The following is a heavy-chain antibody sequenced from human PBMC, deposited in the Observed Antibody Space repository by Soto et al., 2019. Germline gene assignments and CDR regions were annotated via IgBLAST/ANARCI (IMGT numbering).Heavy chain of an antibody. CDR3: SGGVGDAF. CDR1: EGTVIRDW. V-gene: IGHV3-7*04. Sequence: EVHLVESGGGLVQTGGSLRLSCAIFEGTVIRDWMNWVRQAPGKGLEWVAHTNQDGSDNYYVASVKGRFTISRDNDKNSLYLPVEGLRDEDTVIYFCSGGVGDAFWGQGTMVTVSS. D-gene: IGHD1-26*01. J-gene: IGHJ4*02. CDR2: TNQDGSDN.